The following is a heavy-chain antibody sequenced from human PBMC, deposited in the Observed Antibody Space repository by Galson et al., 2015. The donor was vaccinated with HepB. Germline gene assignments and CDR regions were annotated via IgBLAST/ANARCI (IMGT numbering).Heavy chain of an antibody. V-gene: IGHV3-23*01. D-gene: IGHD6-19*01. CDR2: ISAGGGRT. CDR3: AREALTVGGGVFDT. J-gene: IGHJ3*02. Sequence: LRLSCAASGLTFGNYDMSWVRQAPGKGLEWVSGISAGGGRTYYVDSVKGRFSISRDNSKNTLYLQMNSLRVEDTAVYYCAREALTVGGGVFDTWGQGTVVTVSS. CDR1: GLTFGNYD.